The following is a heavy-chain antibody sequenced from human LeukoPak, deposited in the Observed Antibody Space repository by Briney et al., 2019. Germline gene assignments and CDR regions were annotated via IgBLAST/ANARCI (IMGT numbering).Heavy chain of an antibody. CDR1: GDSVSSNSAA. CDR3: ARGENVVDIVATPLVGATSFDY. V-gene: IGHV6-1*01. D-gene: IGHD5-12*01. CDR2: TYYRSKWYN. J-gene: IGHJ4*02. Sequence: SQTLSLTCAISGDSVSSNSAAWNWIRQSPSRGLEWLGRTYYRSKWYNDYAVSVKSRITINPDTSKNQFSLQLNSVTPEDTAVYYCARGENVVDIVATPLVGATSFDYWGQGTLVTVSS.